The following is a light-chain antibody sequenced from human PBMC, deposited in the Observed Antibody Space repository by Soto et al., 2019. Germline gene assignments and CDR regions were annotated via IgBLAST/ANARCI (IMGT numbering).Light chain of an antibody. J-gene: IGLJ2*01. V-gene: IGLV1-40*01. Sequence: QSVLKQPPSVSGAPGQRVTISCTGSSSNIGAGYDVHWYQQLPGTAPKLLIYGNSNRPSGVPDRFSGSKSGTSASLAITGLQAEDEADYYCQSYDSSLSGVVFGGGTKLT. CDR3: QSYDSSLSGVV. CDR2: GNS. CDR1: SSNIGAGYD.